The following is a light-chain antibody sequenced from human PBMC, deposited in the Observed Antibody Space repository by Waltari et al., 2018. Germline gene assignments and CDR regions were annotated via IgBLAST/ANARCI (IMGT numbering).Light chain of an antibody. Sequence: EIVLTQSPGTASLSPGERVTLSCRASQSVGSSSLAWYQQKPGQAPRLVIYRASRRATGIPDRFSVSESETDFSLTVSRLEPEDFAVYYCQQHGTLPATFGQGTKVEIK. CDR2: RAS. CDR3: QQHGTLPAT. J-gene: IGKJ1*01. CDR1: QSVGSSS. V-gene: IGKV3-20*01.